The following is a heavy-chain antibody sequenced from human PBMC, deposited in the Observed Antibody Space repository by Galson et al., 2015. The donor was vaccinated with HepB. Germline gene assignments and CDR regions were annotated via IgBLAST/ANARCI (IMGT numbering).Heavy chain of an antibody. V-gene: IGHV3-21*01. Sequence: SLRLSCAASGFTLSSYSMNWVRQAPGKGLEWVSSISSTSGHIYYADSVKGRFTISRDNARNSLYLQMSSLRVEDTAVYYCAREDSYRGNPWGDHWGQGTLVTVSS. CDR3: AREDSYRGNPWGDH. CDR2: ISSTSGHI. D-gene: IGHD4-23*01. CDR1: GFTLSSYS. J-gene: IGHJ4*02.